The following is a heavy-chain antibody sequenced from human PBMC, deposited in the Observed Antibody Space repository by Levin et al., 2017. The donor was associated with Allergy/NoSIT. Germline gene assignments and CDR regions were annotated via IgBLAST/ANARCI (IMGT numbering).Heavy chain of an antibody. CDR1: GFTFSSYS. V-gene: IGHV3-48*02. CDR2: ISSSSTTI. Sequence: PGGSLRLSCAASGFTFSSYSMNWVRQAPGKGLEWVSYISSSSTTIYYADSVKGRFTISRDNAKNSLYLQMNSLRDEDTAVYYCARDTTRGYSGHFDYWGQGTLVTVSS. J-gene: IGHJ4*02. CDR3: ARDTTRGYSGHFDY. D-gene: IGHD5-12*01.